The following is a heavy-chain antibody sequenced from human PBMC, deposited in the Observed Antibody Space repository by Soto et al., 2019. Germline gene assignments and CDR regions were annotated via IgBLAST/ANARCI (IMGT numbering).Heavy chain of an antibody. CDR3: ARDHTGATGRRYDH. Sequence: SENLSLTCTVSGGSISNYYWSWIRQPAGKGLEWIGRIYTSGNTNYNPSLKGRVTMSVDMSKNQFSLKLSSVAAADTAVYYWARDHTGATGRRYDHRGRGTLVT. CDR1: GGSISNYY. V-gene: IGHV4-4*07. J-gene: IGHJ5*02. D-gene: IGHD4-17*01. CDR2: IYTSGNT.